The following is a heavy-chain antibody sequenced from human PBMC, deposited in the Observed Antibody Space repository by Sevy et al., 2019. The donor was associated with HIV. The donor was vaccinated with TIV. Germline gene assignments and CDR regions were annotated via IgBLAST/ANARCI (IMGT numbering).Heavy chain of an antibody. CDR1: GGSISSGNYL. J-gene: IGHJ4*02. CDR3: ARNFDY. V-gene: IGHV4-39*01. Sequence: SETLSLTCTVSGGSISSGNYLWSWIRQTPGKGLEWIGTVHYSGRTYYNPSLKSRLTISEDTSKNQYSLNLNSVTAAETAVDFCARNFDYWGQGTLVTVSS. CDR2: VHYSGRT.